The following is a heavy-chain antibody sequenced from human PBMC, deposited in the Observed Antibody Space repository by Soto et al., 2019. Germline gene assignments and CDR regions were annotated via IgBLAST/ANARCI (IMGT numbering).Heavy chain of an antibody. V-gene: IGHV3-33*01. CDR2: IWYDGRNE. Sequence: PGGSLRLSCVASGFTFSSYGMHWVRQAPGKGLEWVAFIWYDGRNENYTDSVKGRFSISRDNSKNTLFLQMNSLRVDDTAVYYCAGGTATDGLDSWGQGTLVTVSS. D-gene: IGHD2-21*02. CDR1: GFTFSSYG. J-gene: IGHJ5*01. CDR3: AGGTATDGLDS.